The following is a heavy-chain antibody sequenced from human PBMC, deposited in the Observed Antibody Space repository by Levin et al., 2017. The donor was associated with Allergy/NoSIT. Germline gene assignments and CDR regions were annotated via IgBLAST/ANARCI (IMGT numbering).Heavy chain of an antibody. V-gene: IGHV4-39*01. D-gene: IGHD1-1*01. J-gene: IGHJ5*02. CDR2: IYYSGNI. CDR1: GDSISSSNYY. Sequence: SQTLSLTCSVSGDSISSSNYYWGWIRQPPGKGLEWIGSIYYSGNIYYNPSLKSRVTISVDTSKNQFSLKMSSVTAADTAVYYCARSSIGTTAGDNWFDPWGQGTLVTVSS. CDR3: ARSSIGTTAGDNWFDP.